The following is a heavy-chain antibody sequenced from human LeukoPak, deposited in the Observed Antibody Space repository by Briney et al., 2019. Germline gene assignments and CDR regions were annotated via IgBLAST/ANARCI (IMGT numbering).Heavy chain of an antibody. D-gene: IGHD5-18*01. V-gene: IGHV4-39*01. Sequence: PSETLSLTCAVSGGSFSSGDYHWGWIRQPPGKGLEWIASIYYGGRTTYNPSLKGRVTISEDTSNNQFSLKLGSVTAADTAVYYCARLRDIDYNYGYFDYWGQGTLVTVSS. CDR1: GGSFSSGDYH. CDR3: ARLRDIDYNYGYFDY. J-gene: IGHJ4*02. CDR2: IYYGGRT.